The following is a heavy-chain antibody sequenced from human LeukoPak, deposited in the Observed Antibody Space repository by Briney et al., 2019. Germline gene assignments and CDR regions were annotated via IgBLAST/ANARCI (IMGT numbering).Heavy chain of an antibody. Sequence: GGSLRLSCAASGFTFSDYYMSWIRQAPGKGLEWVSYISSSGSTIYYADSVKGRFTISRDNAKNSLYLQMNSLRAEDTAVYYCARDNYDYVWGSTFDYWGQGTLVTVSS. CDR3: ARDNYDYVWGSTFDY. CDR1: GFTFSDYY. CDR2: ISSSGSTI. V-gene: IGHV3-11*01. D-gene: IGHD3-16*01. J-gene: IGHJ4*02.